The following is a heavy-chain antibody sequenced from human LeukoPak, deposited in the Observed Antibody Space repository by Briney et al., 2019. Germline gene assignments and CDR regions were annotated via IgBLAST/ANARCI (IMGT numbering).Heavy chain of an antibody. CDR3: ADSDGYYYDV. CDR2: ISNDVDNR. Sequence: GRSLRLSCVASGFTSGFTFSYYAMHWVRQAPGKGLEWVAFISNDVDNRYFADSVKGRFTISRDNSKNTVYLQMNSLGAEDTAVYYCADSDGYYYDVWGQGTLVTVS. J-gene: IGHJ4*02. V-gene: IGHV3-30-3*01. CDR1: GFTFSYYA. D-gene: IGHD5-24*01.